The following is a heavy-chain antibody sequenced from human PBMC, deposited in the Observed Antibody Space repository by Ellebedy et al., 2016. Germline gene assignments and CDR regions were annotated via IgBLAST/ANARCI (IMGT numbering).Heavy chain of an antibody. CDR3: ARDSGVWFREEGNWFDP. D-gene: IGHD3-10*01. V-gene: IGHV6-1*01. Sequence: QTLSLTCAISGDSVSSNSAAWNWIRQSPSRGLEWLGRTYYRSKWYNDYAVSVKSRITINPDTSKNQFSLQLNSVTPEDTAVYYCARDSGVWFREEGNWFDPWGQGTLVTVSS. CDR1: GDSVSSNSAA. CDR2: TYYRSKWYN. J-gene: IGHJ5*02.